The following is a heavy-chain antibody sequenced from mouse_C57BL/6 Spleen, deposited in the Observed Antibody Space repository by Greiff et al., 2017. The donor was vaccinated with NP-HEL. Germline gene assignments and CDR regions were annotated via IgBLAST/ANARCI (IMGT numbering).Heavy chain of an antibody. D-gene: IGHD1-1*02. CDR3: ARNWGSGDYAMDY. CDR2: IWSGGST. Sequence: VQRVESGPGLVQPSQSLSITCTVSGFSLTSYGVHWVRQSPGKGLEWLGVIWSGGSTDYNAAFISRLSISKDNSKSQVFFKMNSLQADDTAIYYCARNWGSGDYAMDYWGQGTSVTVSS. CDR1: GFSLTSYG. J-gene: IGHJ4*01. V-gene: IGHV2-2*01.